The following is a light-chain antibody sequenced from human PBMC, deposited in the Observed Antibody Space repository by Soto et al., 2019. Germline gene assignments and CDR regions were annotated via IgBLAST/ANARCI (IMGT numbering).Light chain of an antibody. CDR2: DVT. Sequence: QSVLTQPRSVSGSPGQSVTISCTGTSSDVGAFNFVSWYRHHPGRAPKLMISDVTKRPSGVPDRFSGSKSGNTASLTISGLQAEDEADYYCCSYAGTSVSLFGGGTKLTVL. J-gene: IGLJ2*01. CDR1: SSDVGAFNF. V-gene: IGLV2-11*01. CDR3: CSYAGTSVSL.